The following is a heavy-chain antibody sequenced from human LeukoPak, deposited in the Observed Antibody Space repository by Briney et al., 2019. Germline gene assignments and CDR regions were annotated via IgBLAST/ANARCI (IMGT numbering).Heavy chain of an antibody. V-gene: IGHV3-48*02. CDR3: ARGGSGYGDYSYFFGLDV. J-gene: IGHJ6*02. Sequence: GGSLRLSCAASGFTFSSYAMSWVRQAPGKGLEWVSYISSSSSTIYYADSVKGRFTISRDNAKNSLYLQMNSLRDEDTAVYYCARGGSGYGDYSYFFGLDVWGQGTTVTVSS. CDR2: ISSSSSTI. CDR1: GFTFSSYA. D-gene: IGHD5-12*01.